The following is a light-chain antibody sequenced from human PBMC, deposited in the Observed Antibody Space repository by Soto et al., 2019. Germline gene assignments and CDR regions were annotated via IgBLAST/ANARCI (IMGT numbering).Light chain of an antibody. Sequence: VMPQSPATRSVSRGKRSTISCRARPSVSIKLAWYQQKPAQAPSLLIYAAYNRATGIPARFSGSGSGTEFTLTISSLQAEDFAVYYCQQYNKWPLTCGGGTKVEIK. CDR1: PSVSIK. J-gene: IGKJ4*01. CDR3: QQYNKWPLT. CDR2: AAY. V-gene: IGKV3-15*01.